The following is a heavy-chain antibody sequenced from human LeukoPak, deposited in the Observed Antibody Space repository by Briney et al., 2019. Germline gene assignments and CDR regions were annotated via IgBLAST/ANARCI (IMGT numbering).Heavy chain of an antibody. CDR1: GFTFSSYA. CDR2: ISGSGGSI. J-gene: IGHJ4*02. D-gene: IGHD1-1*01. Sequence: GGSLRLSCAASGFTFSSYAMSWVRQAPGKGLEWVSSISGSGGSIYYADSVKGRFTISRDNSKNTLYLQMNSLRAEDTAVYYCARRPGLERYYFDYWGQGTLVTVSS. V-gene: IGHV3-23*01. CDR3: ARRPGLERYYFDY.